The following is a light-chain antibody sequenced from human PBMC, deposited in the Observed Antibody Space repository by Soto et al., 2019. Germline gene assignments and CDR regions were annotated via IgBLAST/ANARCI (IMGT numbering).Light chain of an antibody. V-gene: IGKV1-6*01. CDR1: QGIRND. CDR2: AAS. Sequence: AIQMPQSPSSLSASLGDRFTITCRASQGIRNDLGWYQQKPGKAPKLLIYAASSLQSGVPSRFSGSGSGTDFTLTISSLQPEDFATYYCLQDYNYPRTFGQGTKVDIK. J-gene: IGKJ1*01. CDR3: LQDYNYPRT.